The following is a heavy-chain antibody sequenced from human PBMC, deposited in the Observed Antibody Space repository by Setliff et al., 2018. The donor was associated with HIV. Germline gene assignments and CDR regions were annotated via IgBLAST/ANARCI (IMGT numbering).Heavy chain of an antibody. J-gene: IGHJ6*03. CDR1: GESFSGFY. D-gene: IGHD2-15*01. Sequence: SETLSLTCAVYGESFSGFYWNWIRQPPGKGLEWIGEIHPSGSTRYSPSLDRRVTISRDTSKRQVFLKVPFVDAADTAVYFCARGFKNEYEFSGYMEVWGNGTVVTVSS. CDR2: IHPSGST. CDR3: ARGFKNEYEFSGYMEV. V-gene: IGHV4-34*01.